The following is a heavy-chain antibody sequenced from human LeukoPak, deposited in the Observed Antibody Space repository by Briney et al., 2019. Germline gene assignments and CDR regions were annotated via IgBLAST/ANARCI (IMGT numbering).Heavy chain of an antibody. J-gene: IGHJ3*02. CDR1: GYTFTSYG. V-gene: IGHV1-18*01. Sequence: ASVKVSCKASGYTFTSYGISWVRQAPGQGLEWMGWISAYNGNTNYAQKLQGRVTMTTDTSTSTAYMELRSRRSDDTAVYYCARDLFPDSSGFDAFEIWGQGTMVTVSS. CDR3: ARDLFPDSSGFDAFEI. CDR2: ISAYNGNT. D-gene: IGHD3-22*01.